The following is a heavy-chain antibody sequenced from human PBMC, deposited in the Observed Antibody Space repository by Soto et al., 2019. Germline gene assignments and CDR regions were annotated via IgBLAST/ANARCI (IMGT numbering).Heavy chain of an antibody. CDR3: ARGTYYYGSGAFWGAFDI. CDR1: GGTFSSYA. D-gene: IGHD3-10*01. Sequence: SVKVSCKASGGTFSSYAISWVRQAPGQGLEWMGGIIPIFGTANYAQKFQGRVTITADESTSTAYMELSSLRSEDTAVYYCARGTYYYGSGAFWGAFDIWGQGTMVTVSS. J-gene: IGHJ3*02. V-gene: IGHV1-69*13. CDR2: IIPIFGTA.